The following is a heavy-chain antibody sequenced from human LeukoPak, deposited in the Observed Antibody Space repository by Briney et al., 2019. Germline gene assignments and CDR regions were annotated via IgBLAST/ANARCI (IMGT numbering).Heavy chain of an antibody. CDR1: RYTFTSYY. D-gene: IGHD6-19*01. J-gene: IGHJ4*02. CDR2: MNPNSGNT. Sequence: ASVKVSCKASRYTFTSYYMHWVREAPGQGLEWMGWMNPNSGNTGYAQKFQGRVTMTRNTSISTAYMELSSLRSEDTAVYYCARAGSGWLTDYWGQGTLVTVSS. CDR3: ARAGSGWLTDY. V-gene: IGHV1-8*02.